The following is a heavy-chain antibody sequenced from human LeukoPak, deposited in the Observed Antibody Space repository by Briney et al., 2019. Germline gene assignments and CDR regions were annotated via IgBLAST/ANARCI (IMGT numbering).Heavy chain of an antibody. V-gene: IGHV3-21*01. D-gene: IGHD6-13*01. CDR3: ARENTYSSSWYASKERGAFDI. CDR2: ISSSSSYI. J-gene: IGHJ3*02. Sequence: GGSLRLSCAASGFTFSSYSMNWDRQAPGKGLEWVSSISSSSSYIYYADSVKGRFTISRDNAKNSPYLQMNSLRAEDTAVYYCARENTYSSSWYASKERGAFDIWGQGTMVTVSS. CDR1: GFTFSSYS.